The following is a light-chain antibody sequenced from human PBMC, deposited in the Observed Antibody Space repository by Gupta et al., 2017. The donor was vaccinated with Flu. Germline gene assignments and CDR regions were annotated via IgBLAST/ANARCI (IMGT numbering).Light chain of an antibody. V-gene: IGKV3-11*01. CDR2: DAS. CDR3: QQRSYLPMHT. Sequence: VLTQSPATLSLSPGQRAVLSCRASQSVSPSIAWYQQKPGQAPRLLMYDASRRDAGIPARFSGSGYGTDFTLTISTREPEDFAVYYCQQRSYLPMHTFGDGTRMEIK. CDR1: QSVSPS. J-gene: IGKJ2*01.